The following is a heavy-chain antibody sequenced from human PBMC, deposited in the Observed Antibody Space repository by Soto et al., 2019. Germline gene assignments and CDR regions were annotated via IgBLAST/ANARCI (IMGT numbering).Heavy chain of an antibody. CDR2: INHSGST. CDR1: GGSFSGHF. J-gene: IGHJ4*02. Sequence: SETLSLTCVVYGGSFSGHFWSWIRQPPGKGLEWIGEINHSGSTNYNPSLKSRVTISVDTSKNQFSLKLSSVTAADTAVYYCAGWAVGIMVFGVPKDYWGQGALVTVSS. CDR3: AGWAVGIMVFGVPKDY. D-gene: IGHD3-3*01. V-gene: IGHV4-34*01.